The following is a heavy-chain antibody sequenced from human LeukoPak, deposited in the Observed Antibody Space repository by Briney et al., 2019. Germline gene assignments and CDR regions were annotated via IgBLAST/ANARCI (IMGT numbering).Heavy chain of an antibody. CDR1: GFNFSTYA. Sequence: GGSLRLSCAASGFNFSTYAMSWVRQAPGKGLEWVSAINAGGGGSTYYADSVKGRFTISRDNSKNTLYLQMNSLRADDTAVYYCAKDPDSSGYYQYYFDYWGQGTLVTVSS. CDR2: INAGGGGST. D-gene: IGHD3-22*01. CDR3: AKDPDSSGYYQYYFDY. V-gene: IGHV3-23*01. J-gene: IGHJ4*02.